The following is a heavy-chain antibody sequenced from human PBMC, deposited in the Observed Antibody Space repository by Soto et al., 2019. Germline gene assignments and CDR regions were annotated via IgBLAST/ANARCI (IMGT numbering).Heavy chain of an antibody. CDR2: VYYGGAIFYSGNI. V-gene: IGHV4-39*01. CDR1: GDSISSSNSH. CDR3: VRYDRINMKPYSPEGFHI. D-gene: IGHD3-3*02. J-gene: IGHJ3*02. Sequence: SETLSLTCTVSGDSISSSNSHWGWTRQPPGKGLEYIGSVYYGGAIFYSGNIYYNPSLKSRVTISVDTSKDQFSLRLSSVTAADTGVYYCVRYDRINMKPYSPEGFHIWGQGTMVTVSS.